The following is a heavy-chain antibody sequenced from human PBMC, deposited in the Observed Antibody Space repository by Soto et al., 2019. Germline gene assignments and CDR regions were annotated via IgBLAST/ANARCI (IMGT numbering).Heavy chain of an antibody. D-gene: IGHD4-17*01. CDR1: GGSFSGYY. CDR3: ARGLIDDHGDYRLDY. V-gene: IGHV4-34*01. CDR2: INHSGST. J-gene: IGHJ4*02. Sequence: SETLSLTCAVYGGSFSGYYWSWIRQPPGKGLEWIGEINHSGSTNYNPSLKSRVTISVDTSKNQFSLKLSSVTAADTAVYYCARGLIDDHGDYRLDYWGQGTLVTVSS.